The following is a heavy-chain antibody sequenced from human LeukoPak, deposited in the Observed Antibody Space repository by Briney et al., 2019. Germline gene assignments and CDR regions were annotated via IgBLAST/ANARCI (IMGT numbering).Heavy chain of an antibody. CDR2: TYYRSKWYN. CDR1: GDSFSSNSAA. CDR3: ARSAYSSINYGMDV. J-gene: IGHJ6*02. Sequence: SQTLSLTCAISGDSFSSNSAAWNWLRQSPSRGLEWLGSTYYRSKWYNDYAVSVKSRITINPDTSKNQFSLQLNSVTPEDTAVYYCARSAYSSINYGMDVWGQGTTVTVSS. D-gene: IGHD6-13*01. V-gene: IGHV6-1*01.